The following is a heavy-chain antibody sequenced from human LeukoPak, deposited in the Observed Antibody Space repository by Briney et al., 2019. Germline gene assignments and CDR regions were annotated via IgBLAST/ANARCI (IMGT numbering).Heavy chain of an antibody. Sequence: GGSLRLSCAASGFTFSSSVMSWVRQAPGKGLEWVSGISNSGSITYYADSVKGRFTISRDNSKNMLYLQMNSLRAEDTAVHYCAKGSFWGQGTLVTVSS. CDR2: ISNSGSIT. V-gene: IGHV3-23*01. CDR3: AKGSF. CDR1: GFTFSSSV. J-gene: IGHJ4*02.